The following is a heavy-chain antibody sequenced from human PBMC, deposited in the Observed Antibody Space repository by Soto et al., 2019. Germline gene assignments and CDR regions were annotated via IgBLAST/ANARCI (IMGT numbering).Heavy chain of an antibody. V-gene: IGHV3-21*06. CDR1: EGAFTGYS. J-gene: IGHJ4*02. CDR3: ARESEDLTPNFDY. Sequence: GSLRHSYAGSEGAFTGYSRNWVRQVPGKGLEWVSSISSTTNYIYYGDSMKGRFTISRDNAKNSLYLEMNSLRAEDTAVYYCARESEDLTPNFDYWGQGTLVPVSS. CDR2: ISSTTNYI.